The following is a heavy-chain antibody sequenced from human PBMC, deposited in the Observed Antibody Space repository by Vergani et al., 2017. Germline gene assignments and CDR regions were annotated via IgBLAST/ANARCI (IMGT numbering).Heavy chain of an antibody. CDR3: ASDTHSGQRADR. Sequence: QVQLQESGPGLVKSSETLSLTCSVSFDSIRNLYFNWIRQPPGKGLEWIGSIHYSENTNYNPSLTTRVTISVDTYKNQFSLTLTSVTAADTAVYYCASDTHSGQRADRWGQGILVTVTS. J-gene: IGHJ5*02. D-gene: IGHD6-19*01. V-gene: IGHV4-59*11. CDR2: IHYSENT. CDR1: FDSIRNLY.